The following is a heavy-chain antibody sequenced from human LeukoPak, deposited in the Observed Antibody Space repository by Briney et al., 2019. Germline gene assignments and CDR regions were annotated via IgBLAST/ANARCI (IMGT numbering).Heavy chain of an antibody. J-gene: IGHJ4*02. V-gene: IGHV3-7*01. CDR2: IKQDGSEK. D-gene: IGHD1-1*01. Sequence: GGSLGLSCVVSGFTFSSSWMSWVRQAPGKGLEWVANIKQDGSEKYYVDSVKGRFTISRDNAKNSLYLQMSSLRAEDTAVYYCAIDSTGTTFLGSAEYWGQGTLVTVSS. CDR3: AIDSTGTTFLGSAEY. CDR1: GFTFSSSW.